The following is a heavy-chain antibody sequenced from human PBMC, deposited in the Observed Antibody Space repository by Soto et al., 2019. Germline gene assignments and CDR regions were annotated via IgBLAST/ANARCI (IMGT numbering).Heavy chain of an antibody. V-gene: IGHV3-23*01. J-gene: IGHJ4*02. CDR3: AKSRYSDSSGDFYDY. Sequence: EVQLLESGGGLVQPGGSLSLSCAASAFTFNNYAMSWVRQAPGKGLEWVSGIGGSGRTTYYADSVKGRFTISRDNSNNTLFLQMNSLRAEDTAIYYCAKSRYSDSSGDFYDYWGQGTLVTVSS. D-gene: IGHD3-22*01. CDR2: IGGSGRTT. CDR1: AFTFNNYA.